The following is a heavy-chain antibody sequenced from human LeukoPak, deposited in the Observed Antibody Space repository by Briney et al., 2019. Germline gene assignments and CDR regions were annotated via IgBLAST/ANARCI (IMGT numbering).Heavy chain of an antibody. CDR2: VYYSGST. D-gene: IGHD3-10*01. J-gene: IGHJ2*01. V-gene: IGHV4-59*01. CDR1: GASISSYY. Sequence: SETLSLTCTVSGASISSYYWSWIRQPPEKGLEWIGYVYYSGSTNYNPSLKSRVTISVDTSKTQFSLKMTSVTAADTAVYYCARLQRITMAGPDYWYFDLWGRGTLVTVSS. CDR3: ARLQRITMAGPDYWYFDL.